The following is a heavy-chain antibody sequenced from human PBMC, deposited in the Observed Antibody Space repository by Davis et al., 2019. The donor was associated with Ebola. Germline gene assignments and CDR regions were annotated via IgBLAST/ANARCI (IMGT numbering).Heavy chain of an antibody. CDR1: GFTFSSYW. Sequence: GESLKISCAASGFTFSSYWMSWVRQAPGKGLEWVANIKQDGSEKYYVDSVKGRFTISRDNSKNTLYLQMNSLRAEDTAVYYCARVRWTSGYYFDYWGQGTLVTVSS. V-gene: IGHV3-7*01. J-gene: IGHJ4*02. D-gene: IGHD3-22*01. CDR2: IKQDGSEK. CDR3: ARVRWTSGYYFDY.